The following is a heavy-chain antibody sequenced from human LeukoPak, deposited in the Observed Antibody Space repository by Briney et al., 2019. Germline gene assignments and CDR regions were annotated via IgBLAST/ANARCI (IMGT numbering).Heavy chain of an antibody. J-gene: IGHJ4*02. D-gene: IGHD6-13*01. V-gene: IGHV7-4-1*02. Sequence: EASVKVSCKASGYTFTSYAMNWVRQAPRQGLEWMGWINTNTGDPTYAQGFTGRFVFSLDTSVSTAYLQISSLKAEDTAVYYCARTEAAGLPRLGYWGQGTLVTVSS. CDR1: GYTFTSYA. CDR3: ARTEAAGLPRLGY. CDR2: INTNTGDP.